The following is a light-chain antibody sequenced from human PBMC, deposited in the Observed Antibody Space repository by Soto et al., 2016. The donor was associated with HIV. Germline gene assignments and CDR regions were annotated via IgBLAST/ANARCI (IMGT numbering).Light chain of an antibody. CDR1: KLGEKY. CDR3: QTWDSSIPWV. Sequence: SYELIQAPSVSVSPGQTVSITCSGDKLGEKYACWYQQKSGQAPVLVIYQDTKRPSGIPERFSGSNSGNTATLTISGTQAMDEADYFCQTWDSSIPWVFGGGTKLTVL. J-gene: IGLJ3*02. V-gene: IGLV3-1*01. CDR2: QDT.